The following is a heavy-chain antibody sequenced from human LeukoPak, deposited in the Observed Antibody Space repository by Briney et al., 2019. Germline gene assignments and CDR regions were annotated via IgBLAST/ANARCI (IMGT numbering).Heavy chain of an antibody. CDR2: ISAYNGNT. V-gene: IGHV1-18*01. CDR1: GYTFTSYG. D-gene: IGHD4-17*01. CDR3: ARMWAGYGGNSMDY. Sequence: ASVKVSCKASGYTFTSYGISWVRQAPGQGLELMGWISAYNGNTNYAQKLQGRVTMTTDTSTSTAYMELRSLRSDDTAVYYCARMWAGYGGNSMDYWGQGTLVTVSS. J-gene: IGHJ4*02.